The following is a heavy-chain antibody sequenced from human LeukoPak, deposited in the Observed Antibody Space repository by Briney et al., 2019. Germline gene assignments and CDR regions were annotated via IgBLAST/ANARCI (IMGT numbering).Heavy chain of an antibody. V-gene: IGHV1-18*01. CDR1: GYTFTNYG. J-gene: IGHJ4*02. CDR2: ISAKYGNT. Sequence: ASGKVSCKATGYTFTNYGISGVRQAPGQGLEWMGWISAKYGNTNYAQNLQGRVTLTTDTSTTTAYMEMRSLRSDDTAVFYCARVWLSPYFFDYWGQGTLVTVSS. D-gene: IGHD3-22*01. CDR3: ARVWLSPYFFDY.